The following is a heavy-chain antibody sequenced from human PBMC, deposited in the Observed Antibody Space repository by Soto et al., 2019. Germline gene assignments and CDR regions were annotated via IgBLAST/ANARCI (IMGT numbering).Heavy chain of an antibody. D-gene: IGHD4-17*01. J-gene: IGHJ4*02. CDR3: ARVASMTTVTTYVFDY. CDR1: GDSISSGDYY. CDR2: IHYSGST. Sequence: SLTCTVSGDSISSGDYYWNWIRQHPGKGLEWIGYIHYSGSTYYNPSLSSRVTISVDTSKNQFSLKLSSVTAADTAVYYCARVASMTTVTTYVFDYWGQGTLVTVSS. V-gene: IGHV4-31*03.